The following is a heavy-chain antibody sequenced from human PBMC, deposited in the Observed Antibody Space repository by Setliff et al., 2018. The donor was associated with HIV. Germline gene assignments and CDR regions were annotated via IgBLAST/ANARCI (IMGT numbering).Heavy chain of an antibody. V-gene: IGHV1-18*01. CDR2: ISAYNDNT. D-gene: IGHD5-12*01. J-gene: IGHJ6*02. Sequence: ASVKVSCKASGYTFNSYGISWVRQAPGQGLEWMGWISAYNDNTNYAQKLQGRVTMTTDTSTSTAYMELRSLRSDDTAVYYCARDSREGGYDQYYYYYGMDVWGQGTTVTVSS. CDR3: ARDSREGGYDQYYYYYGMDV. CDR1: GYTFNSYG.